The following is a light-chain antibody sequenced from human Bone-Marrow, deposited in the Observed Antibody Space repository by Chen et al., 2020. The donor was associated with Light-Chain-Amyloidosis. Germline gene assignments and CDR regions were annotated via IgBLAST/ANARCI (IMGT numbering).Light chain of an antibody. CDR3: QSADSSGTYEVI. V-gene: IGLV3-25*03. Sequence: SYELTQPPSVSVSPGQTARITCSGDDWRTKYAYGYQQKPGQAPVLVIHRDTERPAGISERFSGSSSGTTATLTSSGVQAEDEADYRCQSADSSGTYEVIFGGGTKLTVL. CDR1: DWRTKY. CDR2: RDT. J-gene: IGLJ2*01.